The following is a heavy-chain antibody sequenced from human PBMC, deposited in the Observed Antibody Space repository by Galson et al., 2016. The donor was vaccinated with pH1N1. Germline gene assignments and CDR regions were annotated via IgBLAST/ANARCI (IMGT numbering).Heavy chain of an antibody. CDR1: GLTFSRYG. J-gene: IGHJ4*02. CDR3: ARDSSLWSAEWGLFDY. D-gene: IGHD2-15*01. Sequence: SLRLSCAASGLTFSRYGMSWVRQTPGKGLEWVSGFSGSGGSTYYADSVKGRFTISRDNSKNTLYLQMNSLRAEDTAIYYCARDSSLWSAEWGLFDYWGQGTLVTVSS. CDR2: FSGSGGST. V-gene: IGHV3-23*01.